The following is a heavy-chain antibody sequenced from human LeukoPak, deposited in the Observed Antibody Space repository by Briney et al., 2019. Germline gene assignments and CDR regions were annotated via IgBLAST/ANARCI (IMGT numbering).Heavy chain of an antibody. D-gene: IGHD5-12*01. Sequence: SETLSLTCAVYGGSFSGYYWSWIRQPPGKGLEWIAEINHSGSTNYNPSLKSRVTISVYTSKNQFSLKLSSVTAADTAVYYCARGSRGYELPLGYWGQGTLVTVSS. CDR3: ARGSRGYELPLGY. J-gene: IGHJ4*02. V-gene: IGHV4-34*01. CDR1: GGSFSGYY. CDR2: INHSGST.